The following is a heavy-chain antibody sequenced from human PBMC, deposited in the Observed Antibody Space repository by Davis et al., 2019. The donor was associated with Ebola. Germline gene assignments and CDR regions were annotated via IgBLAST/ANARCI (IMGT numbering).Heavy chain of an antibody. V-gene: IGHV5-51*01. Sequence: GESLQISCKGSGYSFTSYWIGWVRQMPGKGLEWMGIIYPGDSDTRYSPSFQGQVTISADKSISTAYLQWSSLKASDTAMYYCARPPKYYDILTGYYSHDAFDIWGQGTMVTVSS. CDR1: GYSFTSYW. J-gene: IGHJ3*02. D-gene: IGHD3-9*01. CDR2: IYPGDSDT. CDR3: ARPPKYYDILTGYYSHDAFDI.